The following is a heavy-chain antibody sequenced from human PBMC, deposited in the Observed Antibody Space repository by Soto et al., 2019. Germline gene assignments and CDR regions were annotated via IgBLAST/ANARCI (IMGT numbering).Heavy chain of an antibody. D-gene: IGHD3-3*02. Sequence: QVQLQQWGAGLLKPSETLSLTCAVYGGSFRGYYWTWIRQAPGKELEWIGEINHSGGTNYNSSLKSRITISVDTSTNQCSLFLYSVSVADTAVYYCAGDGLYYHFCSDYQHDGPYGMDVWGHGTNVTDSS. CDR2: INHSGGT. CDR1: GGSFRGYY. J-gene: IGHJ6*01. CDR3: AGDGLYYHFCSDYQHDGPYGMDV. V-gene: IGHV4-34*02.